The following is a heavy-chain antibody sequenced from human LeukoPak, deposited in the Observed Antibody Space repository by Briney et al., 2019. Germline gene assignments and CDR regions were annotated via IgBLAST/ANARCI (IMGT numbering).Heavy chain of an antibody. V-gene: IGHV3-30-3*01. D-gene: IGHD3-22*01. CDR3: ARDRLFYFHSPDYRAGYFYAMDV. CDR2: TSHDESYK. CDR1: GFTFNTYP. Sequence: GGSLRLSCSASGFTFNTYPMHWVRQSPGKGLEWVAVTSHDESYKFYAESVKGRFTISRDSSNNTLYLQMNTLRPEDTSVYYCARDRLFYFHSPDYRAGYFYAMDVWGQGTTVTVSS. J-gene: IGHJ6*02.